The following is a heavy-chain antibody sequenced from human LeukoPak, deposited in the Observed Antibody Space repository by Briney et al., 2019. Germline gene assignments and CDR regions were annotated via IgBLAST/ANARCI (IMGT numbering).Heavy chain of an antibody. CDR1: GFTFSSYN. J-gene: IGHJ4*02. Sequence: PGGSLRLSCAASGFTFSSYNMNWVRQAPGKGLEWVSSISSSSSYIYYADSVKGRFTISRDNAKNSLYLQMNSLRAEDTAVYYCARPDPIAAAGTAFDYWGQGTLVTVSS. CDR3: ARPDPIAAAGTAFDY. D-gene: IGHD6-13*01. CDR2: ISSSSSYI. V-gene: IGHV3-21*01.